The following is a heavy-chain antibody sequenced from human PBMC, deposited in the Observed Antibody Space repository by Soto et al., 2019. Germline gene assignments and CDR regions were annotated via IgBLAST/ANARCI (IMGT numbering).Heavy chain of an antibody. J-gene: IGHJ6*02. Sequence: ASVKVSCKTSGYTFTGYYIHWVRQAPGQGLEWMGWINPSTDVTRSAEKFQDWVTMTRDTSIRTAYMELRRLKSDDTAIYYCARDRGYSSSYNYHYYCGMDVWGQGTPVTVS. CDR1: GYTFTGYY. CDR3: ARDRGYSSSYNYHYYCGMDV. V-gene: IGHV1-2*04. CDR2: INPSTDVT. D-gene: IGHD5-18*01.